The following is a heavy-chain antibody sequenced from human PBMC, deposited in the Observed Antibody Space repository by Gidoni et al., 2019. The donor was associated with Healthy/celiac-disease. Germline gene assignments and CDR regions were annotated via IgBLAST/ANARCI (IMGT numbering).Heavy chain of an antibody. CDR2: FDPEDGET. J-gene: IGHJ4*02. V-gene: IGHV1-24*01. Sequence: QVQLVQSGAAVKQPGASVKVSCTVSGYTLTELSMHWVRQAPGKGLEWMGGFDPEDGETIYAQKFQGRVTMTEDTSTDTAYMELSSLRSEDTAVYYCATVDRIPSAPRFDYWGQGTLVTVSS. CDR1: GYTLTELS. CDR3: ATVDRIPSAPRFDY. D-gene: IGHD2-2*02.